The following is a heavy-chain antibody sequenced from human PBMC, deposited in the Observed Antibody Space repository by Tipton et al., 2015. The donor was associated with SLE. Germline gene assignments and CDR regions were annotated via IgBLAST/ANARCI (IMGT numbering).Heavy chain of an antibody. V-gene: IGHV4-59*02. D-gene: IGHD2-15*01. Sequence: LRLSCTVSGASGSSHYWNWIRQTPGKGLEWIGYIHYNRDTNYHPSLKSRVTISVDTSKNQLSLKLTSVTAADTAVYYCARGSVVADDFWGQGTLVTVSS. CDR3: ARGSVVADDF. CDR1: GASGSSHY. CDR2: IHYNRDT. J-gene: IGHJ4*02.